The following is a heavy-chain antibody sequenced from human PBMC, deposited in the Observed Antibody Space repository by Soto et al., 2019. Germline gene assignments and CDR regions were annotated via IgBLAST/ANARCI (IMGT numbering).Heavy chain of an antibody. CDR3: ATHYGVDFDI. CDR2: INHSAGT. D-gene: IGHD4-17*01. V-gene: IGHV4-34*01. Sequence: QVQLQQWGAGLLKPSETLSLTCAGGSFSGYYWSWIRQPPGKGLEWIGEINHSAGTNYNPSLKSRVVIAIDASKNHLSLNLSSVTAADTAVYYCATHYGVDFDIWAQGALVTVDS. J-gene: IGHJ4*02. CDR1: GSFSGYY.